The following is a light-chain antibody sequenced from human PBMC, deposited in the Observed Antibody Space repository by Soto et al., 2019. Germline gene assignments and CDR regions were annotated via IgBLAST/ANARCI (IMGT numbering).Light chain of an antibody. CDR1: SSDIGAYNF. CDR2: DVN. J-gene: IGLJ2*01. V-gene: IGLV2-14*03. CDR3: TSWTTSTTMI. Sequence: QSALTQPASVAGSPGQSITISCTGTSSDIGAYNFVSLYQQHPGKDPKLMLYDVNIRPSGVSNRFSGSKSGNPASLTISGLQADDEAEYYCTSWTTSTTMIFGGGTKVTVX.